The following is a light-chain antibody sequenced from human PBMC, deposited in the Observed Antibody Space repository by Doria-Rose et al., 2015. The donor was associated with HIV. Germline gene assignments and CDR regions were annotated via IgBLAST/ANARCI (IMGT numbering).Light chain of an antibody. J-gene: IGLJ3*02. CDR3: GTWGSSLSGV. Sequence: QPGLTQPPSVSAAPGQKVTISCSGSTSNIGNNYVSWYQQFPGTAPRLLIYENSKRPSGIPDRFSGSKSGTSATLGITGLQTGDEADYYCGTWGSSLSGVFGGGTKLTVL. V-gene: IGLV1-51*02. CDR1: TSNIGNNY. CDR2: ENS.